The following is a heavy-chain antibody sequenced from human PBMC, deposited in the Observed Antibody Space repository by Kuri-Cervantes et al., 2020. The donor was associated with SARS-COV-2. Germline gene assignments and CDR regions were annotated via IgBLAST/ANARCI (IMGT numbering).Heavy chain of an antibody. J-gene: IGHJ4*02. CDR3: ATGTFTVTPDY. V-gene: IGHV1-24*01. D-gene: IGHD4-17*01. CDR1: GGTFSSYA. Sequence: ASVKVSCKASGGTFSSYAISWVRQAPGKGLEWMGGFDPEDGETIYAQKFQGRVTMTEDTSTDTAYMELSSLRSEDTAVYYCATGTFTVTPDYWGQGTLVTVSS. CDR2: FDPEDGET.